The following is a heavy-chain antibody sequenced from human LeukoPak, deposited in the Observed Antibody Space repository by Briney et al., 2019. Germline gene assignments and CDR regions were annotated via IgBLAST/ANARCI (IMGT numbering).Heavy chain of an antibody. D-gene: IGHD3-22*01. CDR1: GFTFSSSG. CDR2: IWYDGSNK. CDR3: ARAMGGYDAFDI. V-gene: IGHV3-33*01. J-gene: IGHJ3*02. Sequence: PGRSLRLSCAASGFTFSSSGMHWVRQAPGKGLEWVAVIWYDGSNKYYADSVKGRFTIYRDNSKNTLYLQMNSLRAEDTAVYYCARAMGGYDAFDIWGQGTMVTVSS.